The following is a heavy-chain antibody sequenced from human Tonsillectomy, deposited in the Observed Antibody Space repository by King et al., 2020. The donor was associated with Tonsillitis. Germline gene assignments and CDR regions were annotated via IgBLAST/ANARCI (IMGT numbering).Heavy chain of an antibody. D-gene: IGHD5-12*01. V-gene: IGHV4-38-2*01. CDR1: GYSITSGYY. CDR2: IYHSGST. J-gene: IGHJ6*02. Sequence: VQLQESGPGLVKPSETLSLTCGVSGYSITSGYYWGWIRQPPGKGLEWIGSIYHSGSTDYNPSLKSRVTISVDTSKNQFSLKLSSVTAAATAVYYCARGGYSGDYFYYGMDVWGQGTTVTVSS. CDR3: ARGGYSGDYFYYGMDV.